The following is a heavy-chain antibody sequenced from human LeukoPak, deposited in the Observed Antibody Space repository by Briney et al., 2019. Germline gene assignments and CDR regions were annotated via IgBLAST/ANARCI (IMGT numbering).Heavy chain of an antibody. V-gene: IGHV1-18*01. CDR2: ISPYSGNT. J-gene: IGHJ4*02. CDR3: ARDQEGFDY. CDR1: GYSFSSYG. Sequence: ASVKVSCKASGYSFSSYGISWVRQAPGQGLEWMGWISPYSGNTHYEQKIQGRVTVTRDASTSTVHMELSGLRSEDTAVYYCARDQEGFDYWGQGTLVTVSS.